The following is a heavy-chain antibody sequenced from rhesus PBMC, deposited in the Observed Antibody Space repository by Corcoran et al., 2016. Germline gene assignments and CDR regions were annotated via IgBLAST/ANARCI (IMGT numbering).Heavy chain of an antibody. V-gene: IGHV1-111*02. CDR1: GYTFTDYY. J-gene: IGHJ4*01. CDR3: ATVAVGSYNY. Sequence: EVQLVQSGAEVKKPGASVKISCKASGYTFTDYYLHWVRQAPGKGLEWVGRVGPEDGEAIHDQKFQDRVTITADTSTDTAYMELSSLRSEDTAVYYCATVAVGSYNYWGQGVLVTVSS. D-gene: IGHD4-29*01. CDR2: VGPEDGEA.